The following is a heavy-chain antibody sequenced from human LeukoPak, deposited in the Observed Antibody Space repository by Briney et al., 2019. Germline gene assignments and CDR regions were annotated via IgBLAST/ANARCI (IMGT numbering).Heavy chain of an antibody. Sequence: GASVKVSCKASGYTFTGYYMHWVRQAPGQGLEWMGWINPNSGGTNYAQKFQGWVTMTRDTSISTAYMELSRLRSDDTAVYYCARDGGGDYVRVHDLWGRGTLVTVSS. CDR2: INPNSGGT. CDR3: ARDGGGDYVRVHDL. CDR1: GYTFTGYY. D-gene: IGHD4-17*01. J-gene: IGHJ2*01. V-gene: IGHV1-2*04.